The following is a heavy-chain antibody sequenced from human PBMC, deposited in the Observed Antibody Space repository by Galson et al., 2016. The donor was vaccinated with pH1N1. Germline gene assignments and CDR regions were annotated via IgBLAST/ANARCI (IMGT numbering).Heavy chain of an antibody. CDR3: AREDWSYADTYYYGMDV. J-gene: IGHJ6*02. D-gene: IGHD3-16*01. Sequence: SLRLSCAASGFNFDTYAMHWVRQTPRKGLKWVAFISYNGNDQYYPDSVKDRCTVYRDNSKNTLYLQMSSLRPEDRALYYFAREDWSYADTYYYGMDVWDQGTTVTVSS. CDR2: ISYNGNDQ. CDR1: GFNFDTYA. V-gene: IGHV3-30-3*01.